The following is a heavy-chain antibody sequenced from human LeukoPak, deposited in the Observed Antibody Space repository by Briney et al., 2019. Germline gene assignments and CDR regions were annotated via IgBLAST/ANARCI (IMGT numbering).Heavy chain of an antibody. CDR2: INPSGGST. Sequence: ASVKVSCKASGYTFTSYYMHWVRQAPGQGLEWMGKINPSGGSTTYAQKFQGRVTMTRDTSTSTVYMELSSLRFEDTAVYYCAKCRVSSSGSADYWGQGTLVTVSS. D-gene: IGHD6-19*01. V-gene: IGHV1-46*01. J-gene: IGHJ4*02. CDR3: AKCRVSSSGSADY. CDR1: GYTFTSYY.